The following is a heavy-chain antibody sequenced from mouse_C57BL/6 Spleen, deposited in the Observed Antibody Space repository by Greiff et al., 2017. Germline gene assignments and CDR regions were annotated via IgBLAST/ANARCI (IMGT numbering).Heavy chain of an antibody. Sequence: EVMLVESGGGLVKPGGSLKLSCAASGFTFSSYAMSWVRQTPEKRLEWVATISDGGSYTYYPDNVKGRFIISRDNAKNNLYLQMSHLKSEDTAMYYCARATSYYAMDYWGQGTSVTVSS. CDR2: ISDGGSYT. CDR1: GFTFSSYA. V-gene: IGHV5-4*03. CDR3: ARATSYYAMDY. J-gene: IGHJ4*01.